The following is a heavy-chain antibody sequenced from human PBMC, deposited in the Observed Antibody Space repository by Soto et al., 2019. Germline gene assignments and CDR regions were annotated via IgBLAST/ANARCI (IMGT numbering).Heavy chain of an antibody. CDR1: GFTFSSYG. Sequence: QVQLVESGGGVVQPGRSLRLSCAASGFTFSSYGMHWVRQAPGKGLEWVAVISYDGSNKYYADSVKGRFTISRDNSKNTLYLQMNSLRAEDTAVYYCANGAWDSSSWNYFDYWGQGTLVTVSS. J-gene: IGHJ4*02. CDR2: ISYDGSNK. D-gene: IGHD6-13*01. V-gene: IGHV3-30*18. CDR3: ANGAWDSSSWNYFDY.